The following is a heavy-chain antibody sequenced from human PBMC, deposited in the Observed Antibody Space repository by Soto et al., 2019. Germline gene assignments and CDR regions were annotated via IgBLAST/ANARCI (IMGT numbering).Heavy chain of an antibody. J-gene: IGHJ3*02. V-gene: IGHV4-31*03. CDR1: GGSISRGGYY. CDR3: GFGRFPSPVFDI. Sequence: SEKLCVTCTVAGGSISRGGYYWCWIRQHPGKGLEWIGYIYYSGSTYYNPSLKSRVTISVDTSKNQFSLKLSSVTAADTAVYYCGFGRFPSPVFDIWGQGTMVT. CDR2: IYYSGST. D-gene: IGHD3-10*01.